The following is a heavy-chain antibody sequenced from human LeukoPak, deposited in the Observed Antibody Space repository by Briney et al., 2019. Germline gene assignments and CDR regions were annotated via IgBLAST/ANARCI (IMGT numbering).Heavy chain of an antibody. CDR3: TRLSPRYSYGGSGDY. D-gene: IGHD5-18*01. CDR1: GFTFSGSA. CDR2: IRSKANSYAA. V-gene: IGHV3-73*01. Sequence: GGSLRLSCAASGFTFSGSAMHWVRQASGKGLEWVGRIRSKANSYAAAYAASVKGRFTISRDDSKNTAYLQMNSLKTEDTAVYYCTRLSPRYSYGGSGDYWGQGTLVTVSS. J-gene: IGHJ4*02.